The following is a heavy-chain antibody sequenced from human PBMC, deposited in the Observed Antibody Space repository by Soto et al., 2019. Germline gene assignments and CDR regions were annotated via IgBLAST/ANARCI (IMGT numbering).Heavy chain of an antibody. CDR3: ARVSQLWLDWFDP. D-gene: IGHD5-18*01. J-gene: IGHJ5*02. Sequence: PSETLSLTCAVSGGSISSGGYSCRWIRQPPGKGLEWIGYIYHSVSTYYNPSLKSRVTISVDRSKNKFSLKLSSVTAADTAVYYCARVSQLWLDWFDPWGQGTLVT. CDR2: IYHSVST. CDR1: GGSISSGGYS. V-gene: IGHV4-30-2*01.